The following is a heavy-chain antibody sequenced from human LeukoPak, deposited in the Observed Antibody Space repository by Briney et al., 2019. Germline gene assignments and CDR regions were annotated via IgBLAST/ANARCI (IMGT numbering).Heavy chain of an antibody. V-gene: IGHV4-59*01. CDR3: ARGYSDSSGYYYLPFDY. J-gene: IGHJ4*02. D-gene: IGHD3-22*01. Sequence: SETLSLTCTVSGGSISGFYWSWIRQPPGKGLEWIAYIYYSGGTNYNPSLKSRVTISLDMSKNRFSLKLSSVTAADTAVYYCARGYSDSSGYYYLPFDYWGQGALVTVYS. CDR2: IYYSGGT. CDR1: GGSISGFY.